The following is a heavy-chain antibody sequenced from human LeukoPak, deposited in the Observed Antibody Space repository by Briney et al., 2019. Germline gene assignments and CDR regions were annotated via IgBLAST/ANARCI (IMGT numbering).Heavy chain of an antibody. J-gene: IGHJ4*03. CDR3: ARGPTISETGYFDY. CDR1: GGSFSRYY. Sequence: SETLSLTCAVYGGSFSRYYWSWIRRSPGKGLEWIAEINHRGDTNYNPSVESRVTISVDTSKNQFSLKVTSLTAADTAVYFCARGPTISETGYFDYWGQGTLVTVSS. V-gene: IGHV4-34*01. CDR2: INHRGDT. D-gene: IGHD1-1*01.